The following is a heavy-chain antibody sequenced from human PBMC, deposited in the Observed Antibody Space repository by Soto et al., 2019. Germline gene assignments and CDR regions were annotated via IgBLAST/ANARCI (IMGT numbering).Heavy chain of an antibody. V-gene: IGHV3-73*01. CDR1: GFTFSGSA. CDR3: TRQVVNRDGGYYYYYYMDV. J-gene: IGHJ6*03. D-gene: IGHD3-10*01. Sequence: GGSLRLSCAASGFTFSGSAMHWVRQASGKGLEWVGRIRSKANSYATAYAASVKGRFTISRDDSKNTAYLQMNSLKTEDTAVYYCTRQVVNRDGGYYYYYYMDVWGKGTTVTVSS. CDR2: IRSKANSYAT.